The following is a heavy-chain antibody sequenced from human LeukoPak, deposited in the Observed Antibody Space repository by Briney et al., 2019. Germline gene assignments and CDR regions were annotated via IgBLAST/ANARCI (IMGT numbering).Heavy chain of an antibody. V-gene: IGHV3-30*03. J-gene: IGHJ4*02. D-gene: IGHD4-23*01. CDR3: VSNGGKSLDH. CDR2: ISYDGSRR. Sequence: GGTLRLSCTSHGITFDNYGMHWAPQAPGNGLEWVAIISYDGSRRNYVDSVKGRFTICRDNSRKRLYLQMNSLRVEDTAMYFCVSNGGKSLDHWGQGTLVTVSS. CDR1: GITFDNYG.